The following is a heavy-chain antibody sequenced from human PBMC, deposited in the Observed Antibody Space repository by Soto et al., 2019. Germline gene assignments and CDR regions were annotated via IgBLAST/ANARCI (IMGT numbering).Heavy chain of an antibody. Sequence: SETLSLTCTVSGGSISSSSYYWGWIRQPPGKGLEWIGSIYYSGSTYYNPSLKSRVTISVDTSKNQFSLKLTSVTAADTAVYYCARGLITGSQYSGGWYYFDSWGQGTQVTVSS. CDR3: ARGLITGSQYSGGWYYFDS. CDR2: IYYSGST. D-gene: IGHD1-26*01. J-gene: IGHJ4*02. V-gene: IGHV4-39*07. CDR1: GGSISSSSYY.